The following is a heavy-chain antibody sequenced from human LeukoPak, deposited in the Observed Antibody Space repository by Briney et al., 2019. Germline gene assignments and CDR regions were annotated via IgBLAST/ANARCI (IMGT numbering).Heavy chain of an antibody. D-gene: IGHD3-10*01. J-gene: IGHJ4*02. V-gene: IGHV1-3*01. CDR3: ARGSMVRGQDYFDY. CDR2: INAGNGNT. CDR1: GYTFTSYA. Sequence: VASVKVSCKASGYTFTSYAMHWVRQAPGQRLEWMGWINAGNGNTKYSQKFQGRVTITRDTSASTAYMELSSLRSEDTAVYYCARGSMVRGQDYFDYWGQGTLVTVSS.